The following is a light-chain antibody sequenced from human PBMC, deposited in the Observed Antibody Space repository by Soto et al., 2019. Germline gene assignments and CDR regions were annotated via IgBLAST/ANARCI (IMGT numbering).Light chain of an antibody. Sequence: IVMTLSPDCLAVSLGERATINCKSSQSVLYSSNNKNYLAWYQQKPAQSPKLLIYWASIRESGVPDRFSGSGSGTDFTLTISSLQAEDVTVYYCQQYYRTPPTYGQGTKVDIK. CDR2: WAS. CDR1: QSVLYSSNNKNY. CDR3: QQYYRTPPT. V-gene: IGKV4-1*01. J-gene: IGKJ1*01.